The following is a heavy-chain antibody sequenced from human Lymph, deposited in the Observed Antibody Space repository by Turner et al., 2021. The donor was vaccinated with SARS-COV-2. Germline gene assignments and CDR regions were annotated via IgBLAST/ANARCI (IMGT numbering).Heavy chain of an antibody. Sequence: EVQRVEPGGGLTQPGGSLRLSCAASVFTVGSTYMSWVSQGAGKGLEWVLVIYRGGSTYAADSVKGRFTTSRDKSKNTLDLQMNSLKAEDTAVHSCARVLPFGDYFDYWGQGTLVTVSS. J-gene: IGHJ4*02. D-gene: IGHD3-10*01. V-gene: IGHV3-53*01. CDR3: ARVLPFGDYFDY. CDR1: VFTVGSTY. CDR2: IYRGGST.